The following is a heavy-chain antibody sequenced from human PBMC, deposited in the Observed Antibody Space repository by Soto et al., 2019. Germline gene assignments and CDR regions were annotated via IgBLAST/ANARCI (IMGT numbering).Heavy chain of an antibody. CDR2: IWYDGSNK. V-gene: IGHV3-33*01. CDR1: GFTFSSYG. Sequence: QVQLVESGGGVVQPGRSLRLSCAASGFTFSSYGMHWVRQAPGKGLEWVAVIWYDGSNKYYADSVKGRFTISRDNSKNTLYLQMNSLRAEDTAVYYCARVPNSSSLPGWFDPWGQGTLVTVSS. J-gene: IGHJ5*02. D-gene: IGHD6-13*01. CDR3: ARVPNSSSLPGWFDP.